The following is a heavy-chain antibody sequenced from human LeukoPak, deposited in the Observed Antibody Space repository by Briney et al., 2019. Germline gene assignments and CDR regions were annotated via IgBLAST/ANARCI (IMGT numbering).Heavy chain of an antibody. CDR2: IKSKTDGGTT. V-gene: IGHV3-15*01. Sequence: GRIKSKTDGGTTDYAAPVKGRFTISRDDSNNTLYLQMNSLKTEDTAVYYCTTEPSSSWYCYWGQGSLVTVSS. CDR3: TTEPSSSWYCY. D-gene: IGHD6-13*01. J-gene: IGHJ4*02.